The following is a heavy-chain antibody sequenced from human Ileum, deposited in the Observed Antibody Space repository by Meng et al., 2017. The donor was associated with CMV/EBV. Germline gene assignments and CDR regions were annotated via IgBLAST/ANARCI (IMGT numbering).Heavy chain of an antibody. CDR2: IRGKDDNYAT. Sequence: GESLKIPRAASGFSFSDSVMQWVRQASGKGLEWVGRIRGKDDNYATGYAASVKGRFTFSRDDSKNTAYLQMNSLITEDSAVYYCTRWADNGFDIWGQGTMVTVSS. CDR3: TRWADNGFDI. J-gene: IGHJ3*02. CDR1: GFSFSDSV. V-gene: IGHV3-73*01.